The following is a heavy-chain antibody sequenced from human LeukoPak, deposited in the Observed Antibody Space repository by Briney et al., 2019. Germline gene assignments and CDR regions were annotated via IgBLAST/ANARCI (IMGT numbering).Heavy chain of an antibody. Sequence: SETLSLTCTVPGGSISSSSYYWGWIRQPPGKGLEWIGSIYYSGSTYYNPSLKSRVTISVDTSKNQFSLKLSSVTAADTAVYYCARHSSSGWRGYWYFDLWGRGTLVTVSS. V-gene: IGHV4-39*01. CDR2: IYYSGST. CDR1: GGSISSSSYY. CDR3: ARHSSSGWRGYWYFDL. J-gene: IGHJ2*01. D-gene: IGHD6-19*01.